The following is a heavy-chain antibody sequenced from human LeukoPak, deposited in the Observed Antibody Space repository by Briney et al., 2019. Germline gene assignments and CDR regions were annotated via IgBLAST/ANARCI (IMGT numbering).Heavy chain of an antibody. J-gene: IGHJ4*02. CDR2: IRGSGGST. CDR1: GFTFSSYA. D-gene: IGHD3-16*02. CDR3: AKDLRLRLGELSHLFDY. V-gene: IGHV3-23*01. Sequence: PGGSLRLSCAASGFTFSSYAMSWVRQAPGKGLEWVSAIRGSGGSTYYADSVKGRFTISRDNSKNTLYLQMNSLRAEDTAVYYCAKDLRLRLGELSHLFDYWGQGTLVTVSS.